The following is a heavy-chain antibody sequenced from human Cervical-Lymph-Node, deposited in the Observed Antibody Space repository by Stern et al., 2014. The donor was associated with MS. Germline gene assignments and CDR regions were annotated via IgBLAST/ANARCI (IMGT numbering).Heavy chain of an antibody. J-gene: IGHJ4*02. D-gene: IGHD5-18*01. CDR3: VTGRGYMSGQPDFDY. V-gene: IGHV3-30*03. CDR1: GFRFSSYG. Sequence: VQLVESGGGVVQPGRSLGLSCEASGFRFSSYGIHWVRQAPGKGLEWVAVISYDGSNTHYGVSVKGRFTISRGNSKNMLFLHMNSLSAEDAAVYYCVTGRGYMSGQPDFDYXGQGALVTVTS. CDR2: ISYDGSNT.